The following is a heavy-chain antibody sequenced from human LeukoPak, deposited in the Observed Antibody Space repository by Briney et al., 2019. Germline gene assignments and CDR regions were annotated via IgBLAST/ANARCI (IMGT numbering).Heavy chain of an antibody. CDR1: GFTFSSYW. V-gene: IGHV3-7*01. CDR2: IKQDGSEK. Sequence: GGSLRLSCAASGFTFSSYWMSWVRQAPGKGLEWVANIKQDGSEKYYVDSVKGRFTISRDNAKNSLYLQMNSLRAEGTAVFYCARERTYYYDSSGYYWGQGTLVSVSS. D-gene: IGHD3-22*01. J-gene: IGHJ4*02. CDR3: ARERTYYYDSSGYY.